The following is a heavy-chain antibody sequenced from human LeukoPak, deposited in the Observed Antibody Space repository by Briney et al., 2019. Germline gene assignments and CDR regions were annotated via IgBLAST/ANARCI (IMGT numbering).Heavy chain of an antibody. CDR3: ARLLPTHYYGSGSYYKKGDY. D-gene: IGHD3-10*01. Sequence: SETLSLTCTVSGGSISSSSYYWGWIRQPPGKGLEWIGSIYYSGSTYYNPSLKSRVTISVDTSKNQFSLKLSSVTAADTAVYYCARLLPTHYYGSGSYYKKGDYWGQGTLVTVSS. CDR2: IYYSGST. V-gene: IGHV4-39*01. CDR1: GGSISSSSYY. J-gene: IGHJ4*02.